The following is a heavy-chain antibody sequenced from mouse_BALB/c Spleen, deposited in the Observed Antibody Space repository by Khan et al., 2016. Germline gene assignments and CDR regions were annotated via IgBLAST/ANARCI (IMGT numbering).Heavy chain of an antibody. J-gene: IGHJ2*01. CDR3: ERRGRYDGFDC. Sequence: VQLQESGAELAKPGASVKMSCKASGYTFTSYWMHWVKQRPGQGLEWIGYINPSTGYTEYNQKFKDKATLTADKSSSTAYRQLSSLTSEDSAVNYCERRGRYDGFDCWGQGTTLTVSS. V-gene: IGHV1-7*01. CDR2: INPSTGYT. D-gene: IGHD2-14*01. CDR1: GYTFTSYW.